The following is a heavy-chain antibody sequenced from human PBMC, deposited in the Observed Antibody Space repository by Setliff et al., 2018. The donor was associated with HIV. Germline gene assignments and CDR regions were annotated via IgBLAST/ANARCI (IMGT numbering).Heavy chain of an antibody. CDR3: VRDLTTIVTRKVLDI. V-gene: IGHV3-23*01. CDR1: GFTFSNYA. Sequence: LRLSCAASGFTFSNYAMSWVRQAPGEGLEWVSAILSTGERTFYADSVKGRFTISRDNSKNTVYLQMNSLRADDTAVYYCVRDLTTIVTRKVLDIRGQGTMVTVSS. J-gene: IGHJ3*02. CDR2: ILSTGERT. D-gene: IGHD4-4*01.